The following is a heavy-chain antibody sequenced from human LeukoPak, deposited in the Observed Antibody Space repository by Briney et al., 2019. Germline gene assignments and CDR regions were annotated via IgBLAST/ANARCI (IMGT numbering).Heavy chain of an antibody. CDR3: ARVTYVDDMLYQYFDY. V-gene: IGHV4-38-2*01. CDR2: IFHSGNS. J-gene: IGHJ4*02. D-gene: IGHD4-17*01. CDR1: SYSISSGSS. Sequence: SETLSLTCAVSSYSISSGSSWGWIRQSPGKGLEWVGSIFHSGNSYYNPSLKSRLTMSVHTSKNQFSLKLTSVTDADTALYYCARVTYVDDMLYQYFDYWGQGILVTVSS.